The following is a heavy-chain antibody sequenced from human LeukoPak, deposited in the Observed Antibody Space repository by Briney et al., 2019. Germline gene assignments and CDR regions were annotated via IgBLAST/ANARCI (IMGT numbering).Heavy chain of an antibody. CDR3: ARLKKWELPHFDY. V-gene: IGHV3-53*01. D-gene: IGHD1-26*01. CDR1: GFTVSSNS. CDR2: IYSDNT. J-gene: IGHJ4*02. Sequence: GGSLRLSCTVSGFTVSSNSMSWVRQAPGKGLEWVSFIYSDNTHYSDSVKGRFTISRDNSKNTLYLQMNSLRAEDTAVYFCARLKKWELPHFDYWGQGTLVTVSS.